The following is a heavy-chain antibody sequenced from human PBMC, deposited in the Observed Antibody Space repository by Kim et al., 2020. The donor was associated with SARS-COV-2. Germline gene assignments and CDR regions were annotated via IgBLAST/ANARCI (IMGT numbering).Heavy chain of an antibody. J-gene: IGHJ6*02. D-gene: IGHD3-10*01. CDR3: ARVGIWFGRGYGMDV. Sequence: SETLSLTCAVYGGSFSGYYWSWIRQPPGKGLEWIGEINHSGSTNYNPSLKSRVTISVDTSKNQFSLKLSSVTAADTAVYYCARVGIWFGRGYGMDVWGQG. CDR2: INHSGST. V-gene: IGHV4-34*01. CDR1: GGSFSGYY.